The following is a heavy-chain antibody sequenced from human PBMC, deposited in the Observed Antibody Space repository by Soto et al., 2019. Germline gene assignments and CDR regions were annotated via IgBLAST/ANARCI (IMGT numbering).Heavy chain of an antibody. V-gene: IGHV4-34*01. CDR2: VKPSGST. J-gene: IGHJ6*03. D-gene: IGHD3-16*01. CDR1: GGSFSGYY. CDR3: ARLRFSIQYYYYMDV. Sequence: SETLSLTCAVYGGSFSGYYWSWIRQPPGKGLEWIGEVKPSGSTNYNPSLKSRLTISVDTSKNQFSLKLSSVTAADTAVYYCARLRFSIQYYYYMDVWGRGTPVTVSS.